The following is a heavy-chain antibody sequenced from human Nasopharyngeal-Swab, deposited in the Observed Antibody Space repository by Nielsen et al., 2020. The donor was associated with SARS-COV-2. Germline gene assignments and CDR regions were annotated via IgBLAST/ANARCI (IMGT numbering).Heavy chain of an antibody. CDR1: GYTLTELS. CDR3: ATSLPLAAAFSFDY. V-gene: IGHV1-24*01. Sequence: GSVTVSCKVSGYTLTELSMHWVRQAPGKGLEWMGGFDPEDGETIYAQKFQGRVTMTEDTSTDTAYMELSSLRSEDTAVYYCATSLPLAAAFSFDYWGQGTLVTVSS. CDR2: FDPEDGET. J-gene: IGHJ4*02. D-gene: IGHD6-13*01.